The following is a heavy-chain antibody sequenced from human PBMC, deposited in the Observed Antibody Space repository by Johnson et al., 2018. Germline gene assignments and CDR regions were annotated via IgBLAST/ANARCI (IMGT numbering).Heavy chain of an antibody. CDR3: ARGLQLQHYYYYGMDV. CDR1: GFTFSSYA. D-gene: IGHD6-6*01. Sequence: VQLVQSGGGVVQPGRSLRLCCAASGFTFSSYAMHWVRQAPGKGLEWVANIKQDGSEKYYVDSVKGRFTISRDNAKNSLYLQMNSLRAEDTAVYYCARGLQLQHYYYYGMDVWGQGTTVTVSS. V-gene: IGHV3-7*01. J-gene: IGHJ6*02. CDR2: IKQDGSEK.